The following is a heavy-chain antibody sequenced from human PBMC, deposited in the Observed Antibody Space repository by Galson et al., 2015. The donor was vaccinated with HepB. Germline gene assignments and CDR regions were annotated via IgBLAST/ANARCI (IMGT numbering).Heavy chain of an antibody. D-gene: IGHD6-6*01. Sequence: QSGAEVKKPGESLKISCKGSGYSFTSYWIGWVRQMPGKGLEWMGIIYPGDSDTRYSPSFQGQVTISADKSISTAYLQWSSLKASDTAMYYCARFKSPDSSPSYYYYYGMDVWGQGTTVTVSS. CDR2: IYPGDSDT. J-gene: IGHJ6*02. V-gene: IGHV5-51*01. CDR1: GYSFTSYW. CDR3: ARFKSPDSSPSYYYYYGMDV.